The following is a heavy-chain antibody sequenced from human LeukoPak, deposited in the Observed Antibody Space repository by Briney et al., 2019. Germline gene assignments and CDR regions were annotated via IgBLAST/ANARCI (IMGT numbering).Heavy chain of an antibody. CDR1: GYTFTGYC. Sequence: VASVKVSCKASGYTFTGYCMHWVRQAPGQGLEWMGWINPNSGDTNHAQNFQGRVTLTRDTSISTAYMELSSLRSDDSAVYYCAGEYCSGGSCRQGFDYWGQGTLVTVSS. CDR3: AGEYCSGGSCRQGFDY. CDR2: INPNSGDT. D-gene: IGHD2-15*01. J-gene: IGHJ4*02. V-gene: IGHV1-2*02.